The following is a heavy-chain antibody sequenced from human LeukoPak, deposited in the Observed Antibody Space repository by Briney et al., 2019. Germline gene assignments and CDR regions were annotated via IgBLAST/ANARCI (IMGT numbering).Heavy chain of an antibody. J-gene: IGHJ6*03. CDR2: IKQDGSEK. Sequence: GGSLRLSCATSGFIFDDYAMHWVRQAPGKGLEWVANIKQDGSEKYYVDSVKGRFTISRDNAKNSLYLQMNSLRAEDTAVYYCARDLVEYSSSWYVISEYYYYMDVWGKGTTVTISS. CDR1: GFIFDDYA. D-gene: IGHD6-13*01. V-gene: IGHV3-7*01. CDR3: ARDLVEYSSSWYVISEYYYYMDV.